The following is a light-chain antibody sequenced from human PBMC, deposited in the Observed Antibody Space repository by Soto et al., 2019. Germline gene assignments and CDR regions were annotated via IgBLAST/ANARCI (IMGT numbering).Light chain of an antibody. J-gene: IGKJ1*01. CDR1: QSVSNNY. V-gene: IGKV3-20*01. CDR3: QQYGSSGT. CDR2: GAS. Sequence: EIVLTQSPCTLSLSAGERSTLSCRASQSVSNNYLAWYQQKPGQAPRLLIYGASNRATGIPDRFSGSGSGTDFTLTISRLEPEDFAVYYCQQYGSSGTFGQGTKVDI.